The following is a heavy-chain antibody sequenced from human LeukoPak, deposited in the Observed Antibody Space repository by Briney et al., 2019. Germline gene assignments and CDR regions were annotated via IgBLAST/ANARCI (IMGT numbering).Heavy chain of an antibody. D-gene: IGHD1-26*01. CDR2: ISAYNGNT. J-gene: IGHJ1*01. CDR3: ARDPLVGATDEYFQH. V-gene: IGHV1-18*01. CDR1: GYTFTSYG. Sequence: ASVKVSCKASGYTFTSYGISWVRQAPGQGLERMGWISAYNGNTNYAQKLQGRVTMTTDTSTSTAYMELRSLRSDDTAVYYCARDPLVGATDEYFQHWGQGTLVTVSS.